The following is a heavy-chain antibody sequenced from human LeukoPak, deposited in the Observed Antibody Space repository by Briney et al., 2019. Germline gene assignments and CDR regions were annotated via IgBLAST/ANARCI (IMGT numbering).Heavy chain of an antibody. V-gene: IGHV4-4*02. D-gene: IGHD6-19*01. CDR3: ASAPPTYSSGWYGGIDY. CDR2: IYHSGST. CDR1: GGSISSSNW. Sequence: SGTLSLTCAVSGGSISSSNWWSWVRQPPGKGLEWIGEIYHSGSTNYNPSLKSRVTISVDKSKNQFSLKLSSVTAADTAVYYCASAPPTYSSGWYGGIDYWGQGTLVAVSS. J-gene: IGHJ4*02.